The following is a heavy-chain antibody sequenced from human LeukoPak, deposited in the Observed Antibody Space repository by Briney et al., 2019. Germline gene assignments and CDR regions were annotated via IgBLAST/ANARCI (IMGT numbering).Heavy chain of an antibody. V-gene: IGHV3-23*01. D-gene: IGHD2-15*01. Sequence: GGSLRLSCAASRFSFTNYGMAWVRQAPGKGLEWLSAINCIGASTYYADSVQGRFTISRDNSKNTLFLQMDSLRAEDTAVFYCARYCSRSTCQGSSYYFGMDVWGQGTTVTVSS. J-gene: IGHJ6*02. CDR3: ARYCSRSTCQGSSYYFGMDV. CDR1: RFSFTNYG. CDR2: INCIGAST.